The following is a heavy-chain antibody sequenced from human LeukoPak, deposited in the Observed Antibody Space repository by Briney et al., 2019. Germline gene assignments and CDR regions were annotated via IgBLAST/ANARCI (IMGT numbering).Heavy chain of an antibody. CDR3: ARAFSASYYGSGSYWDY. J-gene: IGHJ4*01. CDR2: IKQDGSEK. V-gene: IGHV3-7*01. CDR1: GFTFSSYW. Sequence: GGSLRLSCAASGFTFSSYWMSWVRQAPGKGLEWVANIKQDGSEKYYVDSVKGRFTISRDNAKNSLYLQMNSLRAEDTAVYYCARAFSASYYGSGSYWDYWGQGTLVTVSS. D-gene: IGHD3-10*01.